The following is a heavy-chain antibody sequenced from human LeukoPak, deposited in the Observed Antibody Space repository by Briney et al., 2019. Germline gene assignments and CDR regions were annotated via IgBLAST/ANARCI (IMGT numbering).Heavy chain of an antibody. D-gene: IGHD2/OR15-2a*01. CDR1: GFTFSSYA. CDR3: ARVSILIVPYYAFDI. J-gene: IGHJ3*02. V-gene: IGHV3-21*01. CDR2: ISSSSNYI. Sequence: GGSLRLSCAASGFTFSSYAMNWVRQAPGKGLEWVSSISSSSNYIYYADSVKGRFTSARDNAKNSLYLQMNSLRAEDTAVYYCARVSILIVPYYAFDIWGQGTMVTVSS.